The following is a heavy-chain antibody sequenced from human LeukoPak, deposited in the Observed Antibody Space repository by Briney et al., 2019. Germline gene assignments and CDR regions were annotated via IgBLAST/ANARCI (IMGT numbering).Heavy chain of an antibody. V-gene: IGHV3-30-3*01. CDR2: ISYDGDNK. D-gene: IGHD3-10*01. CDR3: ARGKTLWFGESDFDS. Sequence: GGSLRLSCAASGFTFSSYAMHWVRQAPGKGLEWVAVISYDGDNKYYADSVKGRFTISRDNSKNTLYLQMNSLKAEDTAVYNCARGKTLWFGESDFDSWGQGTLVTVSS. CDR1: GFTFSSYA. J-gene: IGHJ4*02.